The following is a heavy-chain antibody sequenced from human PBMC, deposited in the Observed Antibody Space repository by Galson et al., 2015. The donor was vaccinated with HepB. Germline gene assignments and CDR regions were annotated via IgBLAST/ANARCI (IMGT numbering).Heavy chain of an antibody. J-gene: IGHJ4*02. V-gene: IGHV5-10-1*01. D-gene: IGHD3-10*01. CDR2: IDPSDSYT. CDR1: GYSFTTFW. Sequence: QSGAEVKKPGESLRISCKASGYSFTTFWISWVRQMPGKGLEWMGRIDPSDSYTDYSPSFQGHVTISADKSITTAYLQWSSLKASDTAMYYCASRHSYFGSGILYNGSDFSGQGTLITVSS. CDR3: ASRHSYFGSGILYNGSDF.